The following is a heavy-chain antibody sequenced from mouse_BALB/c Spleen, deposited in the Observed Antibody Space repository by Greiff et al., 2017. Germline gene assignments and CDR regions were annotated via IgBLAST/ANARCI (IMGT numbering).Heavy chain of an antibody. D-gene: IGHD3-1*01. J-gene: IGHJ1*01. CDR2: IYPGSGST. Sequence: QVQLQQPGAELVKPGTSVKLSCKASGYNFTSYWINWVKLRPGQGLEWIGDIYPGSGSTNYNEKFKSKATLTVDTSSSTAYMQLSSLASEDSALYYCARWGLQGYFEVWGAGTTVTVSS. V-gene: IGHV1-55*01. CDR3: ARWGLQGYFEV. CDR1: GYNFTSYW.